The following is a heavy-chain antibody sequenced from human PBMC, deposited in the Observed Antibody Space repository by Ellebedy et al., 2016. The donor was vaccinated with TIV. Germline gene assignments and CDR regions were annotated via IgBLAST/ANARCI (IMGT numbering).Heavy chain of an antibody. V-gene: IGHV3-7*01. Sequence: ESLKISCAASGFTFSTYWMNWVRQAPGKGLEWVAKIKEDGSEKYYLASVEGRFTISRDNAKNSLYLQMNSLRVEDTAVYYCARDPLRGGDLDYWGQGTLVTVSS. CDR1: GFTFSTYW. D-gene: IGHD3-10*01. CDR2: IKEDGSEK. CDR3: ARDPLRGGDLDY. J-gene: IGHJ4*02.